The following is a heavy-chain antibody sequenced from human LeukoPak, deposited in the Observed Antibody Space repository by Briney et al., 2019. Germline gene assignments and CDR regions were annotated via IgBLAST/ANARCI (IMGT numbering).Heavy chain of an antibody. CDR3: ARVPGGVFDF. CDR2: IYYSGST. CDR1: DGSINSNTYY. J-gene: IGHJ4*02. D-gene: IGHD3-10*01. Sequence: PSETLSLTCTVSDGSINSNTYYWGWIRQPPGKGLEWIGSIYYSGSTYYNPSLKSRVTISVDTSKNQFSLKLSSVTAADTAVYCCARVPGGVFDFWGQGALVTVSS. V-gene: IGHV4-39*01.